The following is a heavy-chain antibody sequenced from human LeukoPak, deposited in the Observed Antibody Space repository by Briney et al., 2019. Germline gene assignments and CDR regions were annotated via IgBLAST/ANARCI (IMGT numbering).Heavy chain of an antibody. Sequence: PSETLSLTCTVSGYPISSAYYWGWIRQPPGKGLEWIGSIYHSGSTYYSPSLKSRITVLLDTSKNQFSLRLTSVTAADTAVYYCAGTNAFDIWGQGTMVTVSS. V-gene: IGHV4-38-2*02. CDR1: GYPISSAYY. CDR2: IYHSGST. CDR3: AGTNAFDI. J-gene: IGHJ3*02.